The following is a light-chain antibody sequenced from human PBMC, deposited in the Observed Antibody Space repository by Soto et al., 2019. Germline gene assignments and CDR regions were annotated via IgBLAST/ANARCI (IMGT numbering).Light chain of an antibody. Sequence: QSALTQPASVSGSPGQSITISCTGTSSDIGAHDYVSWYQQYPGTAPKLIIYGINKRPSGVSGRFSASKSGNTASLTISGLQPEDDATYYCSAYVASVFGAGTMLTVL. J-gene: IGLJ2*01. CDR3: SAYVASV. CDR2: GIN. V-gene: IGLV2-14*01. CDR1: SSDIGAHDY.